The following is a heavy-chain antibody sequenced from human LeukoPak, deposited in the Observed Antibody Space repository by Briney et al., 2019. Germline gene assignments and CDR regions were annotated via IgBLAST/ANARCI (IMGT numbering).Heavy chain of an antibody. CDR1: GFTFSSYW. Sequence: PGVSLRLSCAASGFTFSSYWMSWVRQAPGKGLEWVANIKQDGSEKYYVDSVKGRFTISRDNAKNSLYLQMNSLRAEDTAVYYCAIVGPVTHVDYFDYWGQGTLVTVSS. CDR3: AIVGPVTHVDYFDY. V-gene: IGHV3-7*01. D-gene: IGHD4-11*01. CDR2: IKQDGSEK. J-gene: IGHJ4*02.